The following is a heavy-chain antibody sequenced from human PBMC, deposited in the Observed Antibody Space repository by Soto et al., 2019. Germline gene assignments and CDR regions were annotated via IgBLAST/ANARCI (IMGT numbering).Heavy chain of an antibody. Sequence: GESLKISCKGSGYSFTNYWISWVRQMPGKGLEWMGRIDPSDSYANYSPSFQGHVTISADKSINTAYLQWSSLKASDTAMYYCAREDIGYDSRNYYYYGMDVWGQGTTVTVSS. CDR2: IDPSDSYA. D-gene: IGHD5-12*01. CDR1: GYSFTNYW. CDR3: AREDIGYDSRNYYYYGMDV. V-gene: IGHV5-10-1*01. J-gene: IGHJ6*02.